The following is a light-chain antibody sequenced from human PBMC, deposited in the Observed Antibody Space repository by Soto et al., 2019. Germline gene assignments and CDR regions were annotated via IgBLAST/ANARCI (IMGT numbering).Light chain of an antibody. CDR3: VLYMGSGISL. CDR1: SGSVSTSYY. J-gene: IGLJ2*01. CDR2: STN. Sequence: QAVVTQEPSFSVSPGGTVTLTCGLSSGSVSTSYYPSWYQQTPGQAPRTLIYSTNTRSSGVPDRFSGSILGNKAALTITGAQADDESDYYCVLYMGSGISLFGGGTQLT. V-gene: IGLV8-61*01.